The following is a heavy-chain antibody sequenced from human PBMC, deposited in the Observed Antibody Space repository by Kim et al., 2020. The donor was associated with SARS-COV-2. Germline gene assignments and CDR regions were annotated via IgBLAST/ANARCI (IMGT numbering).Heavy chain of an antibody. Sequence: ASVKVSCKASGYTFTSYDINWVRQATGQGLEWMGWMNPNSGNTGYAQKFQGRVTMTRNTSISTAYMELSSLRSEDTAVYYCARSHHGYGDYVWGSYRYTPYGYWGQGTLVTVSS. J-gene: IGHJ4*02. CDR2: MNPNSGNT. V-gene: IGHV1-8*01. CDR1: GYTFTSYD. D-gene: IGHD3-16*02. CDR3: ARSHHGYGDYVWGSYRYTPYGY.